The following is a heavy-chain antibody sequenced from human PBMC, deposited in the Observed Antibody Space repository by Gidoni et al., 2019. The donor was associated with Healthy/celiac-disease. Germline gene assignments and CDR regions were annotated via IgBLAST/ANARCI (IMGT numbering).Heavy chain of an antibody. V-gene: IGHV3-30-3*01. CDR3: ARDRLAAAFYYYGMDV. J-gene: IGHJ6*02. D-gene: IGHD6-13*01. CDR2: ISYDGSNK. CDR1: DFTFSRYA. Sequence: LSCAASDFTFSRYAMHWVRQAPGKGLEWVAVISYDGSNKYYADSVKGRFTISRDNSKNTLYLQRNSLRAEDTAVYYCARDRLAAAFYYYGMDVWGQGTTVTVSS.